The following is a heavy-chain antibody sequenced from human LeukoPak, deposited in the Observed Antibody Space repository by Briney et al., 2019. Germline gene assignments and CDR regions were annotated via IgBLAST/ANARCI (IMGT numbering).Heavy chain of an antibody. CDR1: GFTFSDYY. CDR2: IKSKADGGTT. D-gene: IGHD6-13*01. J-gene: IGHJ4*02. V-gene: IGHV3-15*01. Sequence: PGGSLRLSCAASGFTFSDYYMSWVRRAPGKGLEWVGRIKSKADGGTTDYAAPVKGRFTISRADSQNTLFLQMNSLKTEDTAVYYCTTELLYSSSWYFFDCWGQGTLVTVSS. CDR3: TTELLYSSSWYFFDC.